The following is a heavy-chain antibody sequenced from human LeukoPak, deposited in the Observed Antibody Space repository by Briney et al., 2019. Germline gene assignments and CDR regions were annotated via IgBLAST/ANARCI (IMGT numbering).Heavy chain of an antibody. Sequence: ASVKVSCKASGNTFTSYDINWVRQAPGQGLEWMGWLNPNSGNTGYAQKFQGRVTMTRNTSISTAYMELSSLRSEDTAVYYCARVYDEPGYYYYGMDVWGQGTTVTVSS. CDR2: LNPNSGNT. CDR3: ARVYDEPGYYYYGMDV. CDR1: GNTFTSYD. J-gene: IGHJ6*02. V-gene: IGHV1-8*01. D-gene: IGHD3-9*01.